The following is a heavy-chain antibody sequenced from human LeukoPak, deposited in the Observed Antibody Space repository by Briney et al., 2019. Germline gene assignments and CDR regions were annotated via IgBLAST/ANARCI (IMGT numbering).Heavy chain of an antibody. CDR3: ARDKRYALDI. CDR2: ISAYKGDT. Sequence: ASVKVSCKTSGYTFSNYGIAWGRQAPGQGFEWMGWISAYKGDTIYAQKFQGRVTMTTHTYTTTAYMELRSLRSDDTAVYYCARDKRYALDIWGQGTMVTVSS. D-gene: IGHD6-25*01. CDR1: GYTFSNYG. V-gene: IGHV1-18*01. J-gene: IGHJ3*02.